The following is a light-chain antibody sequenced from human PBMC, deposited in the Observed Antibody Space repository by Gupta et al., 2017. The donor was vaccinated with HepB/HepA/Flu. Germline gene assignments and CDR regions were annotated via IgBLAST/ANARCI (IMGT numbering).Light chain of an antibody. V-gene: IGKV2-40*01. CDR1: QSLLNSDNGNTY. Sequence: DIVMTQTPLSLPVTPGEPASISCRSSQSLLNSDNGNTYLDWYLQKPGQSPQLLIYTVSYRASGVPDRFSGSGSGTDFTLRISRVEAEDAGVYYCMQRIEFPWTFGQGTKVEIK. J-gene: IGKJ1*01. CDR3: MQRIEFPWT. CDR2: TVS.